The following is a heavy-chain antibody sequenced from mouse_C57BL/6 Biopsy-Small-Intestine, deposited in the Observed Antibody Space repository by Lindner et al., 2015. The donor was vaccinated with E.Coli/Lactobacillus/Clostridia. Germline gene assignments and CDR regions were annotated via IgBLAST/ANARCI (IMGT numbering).Heavy chain of an antibody. D-gene: IGHD6-1*01. Sequence: SVKVSCKASGYTFTSYGMHWVRQAPGQSLEWMGWINTGNGNTKYSQHFQDRVTITRDTSASTAYMELSSLRSEDSAVYYCARDSSGWLVPNFSDYWGQGTLVTVSS. CDR2: INTGNGNT. J-gene: IGHJ4*01. CDR3: ARDSSGWLVPNFSDY. V-gene: IGHV1-7*01. CDR1: GYTFTSYG.